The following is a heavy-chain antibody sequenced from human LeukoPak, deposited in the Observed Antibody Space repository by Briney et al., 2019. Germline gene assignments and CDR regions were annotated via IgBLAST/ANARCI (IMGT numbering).Heavy chain of an antibody. CDR1: GGSISSGGYS. CDR3: AREGYYDHFDY. V-gene: IGHV4-30-2*01. CDR2: IYHSGST. J-gene: IGHJ4*02. Sequence: SETLSLTCAVSGGSISSGGYSWSWIRQPPGKGLEWIGYIYHSGSTYYNPSLKSRVTISVDTSKNQFSLKLSSVTAADTAVYYCAREGYYDHFDYWGQGILVTVSS. D-gene: IGHD3-22*01.